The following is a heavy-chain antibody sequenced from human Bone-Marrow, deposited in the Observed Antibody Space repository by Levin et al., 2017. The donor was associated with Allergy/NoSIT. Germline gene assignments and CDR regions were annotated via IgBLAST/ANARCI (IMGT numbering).Heavy chain of an antibody. CDR1: GFTFSSYD. CDR2: IGTAGDT. D-gene: IGHD4-17*01. Sequence: GGSLRLSCAASGFTFSSYDMHWVRQATGKGLEWVSAIGTAGDTYYPGSVKGRFTISRENAKNSLYLQMNSLRAGDTAVYYCARSPGPLTTVPEYGMDVWGQGTTVTVSS. CDR3: ARSPGPLTTVPEYGMDV. V-gene: IGHV3-13*01. J-gene: IGHJ6*02.